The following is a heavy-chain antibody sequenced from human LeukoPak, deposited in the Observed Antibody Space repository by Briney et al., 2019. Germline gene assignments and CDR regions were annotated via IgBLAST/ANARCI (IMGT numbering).Heavy chain of an antibody. CDR1: GLVLSNTD. V-gene: IGHV3-23*01. CDR2: ISGEGERT. Sequence: GGSLRLSCTPWGLVLSNTDKKWARQSPGGALEWGPEISGEGERTLYEESVKGRFSISRDNSKNMLYLQMNSLRADDTAIYYCGKDGGQYSSGPEFDPRGQGALVTVSS. J-gene: IGHJ5*02. D-gene: IGHD6-19*01. CDR3: GKDGGQYSSGPEFDP.